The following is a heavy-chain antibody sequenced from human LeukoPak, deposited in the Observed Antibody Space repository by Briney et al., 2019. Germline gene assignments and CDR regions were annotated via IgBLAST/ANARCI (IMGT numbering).Heavy chain of an antibody. V-gene: IGHV4-59*01. D-gene: IGHD3-22*01. CDR1: GGSISSYY. CDR3: ARGADSSGYYSIFYFDY. CDR2: IYYSGST. J-gene: IGHJ4*02. Sequence: PSETLSLTCTVSGGSISSYYWSWSRQPPGKGLEWIGYIYYSGSTNYNPSLKSRVTISVDTSENQFSLKLSSVTAADTAVYYCARGADSSGYYSIFYFDYWGQGTLVTVSS.